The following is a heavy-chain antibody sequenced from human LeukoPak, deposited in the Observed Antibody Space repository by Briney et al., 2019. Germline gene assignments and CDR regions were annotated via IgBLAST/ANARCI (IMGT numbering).Heavy chain of an antibody. CDR2: IYYSGTT. Sequence: PSETVSLTCTVSGGSISNYYWSWIRQPPGKGLEWIGFIYYSGTTYYNPSLKSRVTISLDTSKNQFSLKLSSVTAADTAVYYCARDQEDSGTDYWGQGTLVTVSS. J-gene: IGHJ4*02. V-gene: IGHV4-59*12. D-gene: IGHD3-10*01. CDR3: ARDQEDSGTDY. CDR1: GGSISNYY.